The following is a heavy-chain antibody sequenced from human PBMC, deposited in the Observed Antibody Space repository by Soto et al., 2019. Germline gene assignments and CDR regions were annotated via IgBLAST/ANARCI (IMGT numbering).Heavy chain of an antibody. V-gene: IGHV3-9*01. CDR3: AKDSYYGSGSGWMDV. CDR1: GFTFDDYA. Sequence: GGSLRLSCAASGFTFDDYAMHWVRQAPGKGLEWVSGISWNSGSIGYADSVKGRFTISRDNAKNSLYLQMNSLRAEDTALYYCAKDSYYGSGSGWMDVWGKGTTVTVSS. J-gene: IGHJ6*04. D-gene: IGHD3-10*01. CDR2: ISWNSGSI.